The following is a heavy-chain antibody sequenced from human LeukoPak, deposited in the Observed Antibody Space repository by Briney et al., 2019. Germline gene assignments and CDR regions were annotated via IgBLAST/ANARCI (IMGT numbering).Heavy chain of an antibody. CDR1: GGTFSSYA. Sequence: SVKVSCKASGGTFSSYAISWVRQAPGQGLEWMGRIIPILGIANYAQKFQGRVTITADKSTSTAYMELSSLRSKDTAVYYCARDSIRSGIVGATKPFGYWGQGTLVTVSS. V-gene: IGHV1-69*04. D-gene: IGHD1-26*01. J-gene: IGHJ4*02. CDR2: IIPILGIA. CDR3: ARDSIRSGIVGATKPFGY.